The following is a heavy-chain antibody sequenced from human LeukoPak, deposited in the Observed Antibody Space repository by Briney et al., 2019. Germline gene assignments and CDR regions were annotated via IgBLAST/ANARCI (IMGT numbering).Heavy chain of an antibody. CDR1: GGSISSFY. J-gene: IGHJ4*02. Sequence: SETLSLTCTVSGGSISSFYWSWIRQPAGKGLEWIGRIYTSGSTNYNPSLKSRVTISVDTSKNQFSLKLSSVTAADTAVYYCARGGQDYYDSSGYSDWGQGTLVTVSS. D-gene: IGHD3-22*01. CDR2: IYTSGST. CDR3: ARGGQDYYDSSGYSD. V-gene: IGHV4-4*07.